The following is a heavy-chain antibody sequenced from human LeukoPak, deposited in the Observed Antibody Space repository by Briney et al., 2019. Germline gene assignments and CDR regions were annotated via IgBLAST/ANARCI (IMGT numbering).Heavy chain of an antibody. Sequence: ASVKVSSKASGYIFTKYAVHWVRQAPGQRPEWMGWIKAGNGDTKYSQNFQDRLTITTDTSASTVYMELSSLTSEDTALYYCARDDCGDTCYPGGYWGQGTLVTVSS. D-gene: IGHD2-21*01. CDR2: IKAGNGDT. CDR3: ARDDCGDTCYPGGY. J-gene: IGHJ4*02. CDR1: GYIFTKYA. V-gene: IGHV1-3*01.